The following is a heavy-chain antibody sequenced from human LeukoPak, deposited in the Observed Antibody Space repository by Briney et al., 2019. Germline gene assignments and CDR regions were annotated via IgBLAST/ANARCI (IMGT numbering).Heavy chain of an antibody. CDR1: GGSISGDY. J-gene: IGHJ4*02. D-gene: IGHD2-21*01. Sequence: SETLSLTCTVSGGSISGDYWSWIRQPPGKGLEWVAYIYYTGATNYNPSLKSRATISVDTSKNQFSLRLSSVTAADTAVYYCARLHGDSTAIFDYWGQGTLVSVSS. CDR3: ARLHGDSTAIFDY. CDR2: IYYTGAT. V-gene: IGHV4-59*01.